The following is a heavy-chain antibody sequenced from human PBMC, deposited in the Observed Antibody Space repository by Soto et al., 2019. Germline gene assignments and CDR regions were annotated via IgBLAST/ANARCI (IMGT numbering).Heavy chain of an antibody. V-gene: IGHV3-74*01. CDR3: ASSPRRSVGATTEVGY. Sequence: GSRRLSCPAPGFTHSIHWMHWVRQVPGAGPVCLSRFNGDGPNIGYADSVKGRFSIHRDNAKNTLYLQINSLRAVDTAQYFCASSPRRSVGATTEVGYWGQGTLVTVSS. CDR2: FNGDGPNI. CDR1: GFTHSIHW. J-gene: IGHJ4*02. D-gene: IGHD1-26*01.